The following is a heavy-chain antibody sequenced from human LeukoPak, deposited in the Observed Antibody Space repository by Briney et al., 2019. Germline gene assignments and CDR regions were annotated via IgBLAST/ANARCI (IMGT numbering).Heavy chain of an antibody. J-gene: IGHJ4*02. V-gene: IGHV1-69*05. CDR2: IIPNFGTA. D-gene: IGHD6-19*01. Sequence: SVKVSCKASGDTFTSYDISWVRQAPGQGLEWMGGIIPNFGTANYAQKFQGRVTITTDESTSTAYMELSSLRSEDTAVYYCASIPAVAGKGESNYWGQGTLVTVPS. CDR1: GDTFTSYD. CDR3: ASIPAVAGKGESNY.